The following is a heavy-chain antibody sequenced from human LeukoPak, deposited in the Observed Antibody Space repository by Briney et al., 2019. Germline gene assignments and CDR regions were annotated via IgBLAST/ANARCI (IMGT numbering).Heavy chain of an antibody. J-gene: IGHJ4*02. Sequence: KSSETLSLTCTACGGSISSYNWRWLRHPPGKGLEWIGYINYSGTTNYNPSLKSRVTISGDTSKNQFFLKLSSVTAADTAVYYCARHSSSYFDYWGEGTLVTVSS. CDR2: INYSGTT. D-gene: IGHD6-13*01. CDR3: ARHSSSYFDY. V-gene: IGHV4-59*08. CDR1: GGSISSYN.